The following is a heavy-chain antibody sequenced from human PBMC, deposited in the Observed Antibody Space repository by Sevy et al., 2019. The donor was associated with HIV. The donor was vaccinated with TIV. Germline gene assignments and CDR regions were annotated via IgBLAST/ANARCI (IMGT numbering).Heavy chain of an antibody. CDR3: AREGCSRPHDY. CDR2: LSCGCGKI. J-gene: IGHJ4*02. D-gene: IGHD2-8*01. CDR1: GFAFYEYS. V-gene: IGHV3-23*01. Sequence: GGSLRLSCAASGFAFYEYSMSWIRPAPGKGLERVATLSCGCGKINYADSVKGRFTISRDNSKNSFYLQMDNLRVEDTALYYCAREGCSRPHDYWGQGTRVTVSS.